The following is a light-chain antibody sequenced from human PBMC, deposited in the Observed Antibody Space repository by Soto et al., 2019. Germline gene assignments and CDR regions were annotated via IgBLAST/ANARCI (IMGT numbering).Light chain of an antibody. CDR1: SGDIGRYKF. CDR3: SSCTKTNSLVI. V-gene: IGLV2-14*01. CDR2: EGT. J-gene: IGLJ2*01. Sequence: QSVLAQPASVSGSPGQSVTISCTGTSGDIGRYKFVSWFQQHPGKAPKLLIFEGTNRPSGVSHRFSGSKSGNTASLTISGLQAEDEAMYFCSSCTKTNSLVIFGGGTKVTVL.